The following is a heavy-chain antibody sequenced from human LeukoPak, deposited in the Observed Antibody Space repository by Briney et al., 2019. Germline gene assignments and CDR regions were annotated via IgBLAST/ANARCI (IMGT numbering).Heavy chain of an antibody. V-gene: IGHV4-61*02. Sequence: SQTLSLTCTVSGGSISSGSYYWSWIRQPAGKGLEWIGRIYTSGGTNYNPSLKSRVTISVDTSKNQFSLKLSSVTAADTAVYYCARESDSSGINWFDPWGQGTLVTVSS. J-gene: IGHJ5*02. D-gene: IGHD3-22*01. CDR3: ARESDSSGINWFDP. CDR1: GGSISSGSYY. CDR2: IYTSGGT.